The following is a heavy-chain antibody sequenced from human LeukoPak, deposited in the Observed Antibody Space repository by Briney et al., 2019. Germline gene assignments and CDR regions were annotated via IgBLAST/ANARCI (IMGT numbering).Heavy chain of an antibody. Sequence: PGGSLRLSCAASGFTFSSYSMSWIRQAPGKGLEWVSYISSSGSTIYYADSVKGRFTISRDNAKNSLYLQMNSLRAEDTAVYYCARDPRYYDFWSGYFYFDYWGQGTLVTVSS. CDR1: GFTFSSYS. D-gene: IGHD3-3*01. V-gene: IGHV3-48*04. CDR2: ISSSGSTI. J-gene: IGHJ4*02. CDR3: ARDPRYYDFWSGYFYFDY.